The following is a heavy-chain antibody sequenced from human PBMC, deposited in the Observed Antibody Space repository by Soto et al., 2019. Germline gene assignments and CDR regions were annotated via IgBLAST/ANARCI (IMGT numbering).Heavy chain of an antibody. CDR2: IYYSGST. CDR3: ARESPPSLFDY. Sequence: TLSLTCTVSGGSISSGGYYWSWIRQHPGKGLEWIGYIYYSGSTYYNPSLKSRVTISVDTSKNQFSLKLSSVTAADTAVYYCARESPPSLFDYWGQGTLVTVSS. V-gene: IGHV4-31*03. J-gene: IGHJ4*02. D-gene: IGHD2-2*01. CDR1: GGSISSGGYY.